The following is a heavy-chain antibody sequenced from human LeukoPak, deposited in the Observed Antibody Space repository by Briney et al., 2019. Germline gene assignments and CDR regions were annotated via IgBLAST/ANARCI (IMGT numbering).Heavy chain of an antibody. J-gene: IGHJ4*02. CDR1: GFTVSSNY. Sequence: GGSLRLSCAASGFTVSSNYMSWVRQAPGKELEWVSVIYSGGSTYYADSVKGRFTISRDNSKNTLYLQMNSLRAGDTAVYYCARGSAMVPFDYWGQGTLVTVSS. V-gene: IGHV3-53*01. D-gene: IGHD5-18*01. CDR3: ARGSAMVPFDY. CDR2: IYSGGST.